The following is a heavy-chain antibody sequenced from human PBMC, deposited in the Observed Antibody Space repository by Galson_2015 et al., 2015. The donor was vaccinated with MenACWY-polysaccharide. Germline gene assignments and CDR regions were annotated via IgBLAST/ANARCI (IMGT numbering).Heavy chain of an antibody. CDR3: ARAYCDRITCYGMDV. D-gene: IGHD2/OR15-2a*01. CDR2: ISYDETNK. CDR1: GFTFSSYG. J-gene: IGHJ6*02. V-gene: IGHV3-30*03. Sequence: SLRLSCAASGFTFSSYGMHWVRQAPGKGLEWLAVISYDETNKYYADSVKGRFTISRDNSKNTLYLQMNSLRAEDTAVFYCARAYCDRITCYGMDVWGQGTTVAVPS.